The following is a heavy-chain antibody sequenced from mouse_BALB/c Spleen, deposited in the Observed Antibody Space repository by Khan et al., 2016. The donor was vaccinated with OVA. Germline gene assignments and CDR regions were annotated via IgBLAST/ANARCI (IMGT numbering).Heavy chain of an antibody. D-gene: IGHD2-13*01. V-gene: IGHV5-6*01. Sequence: EVQLVESGGDLVKPGGSLKLSCAASGFTFSTYAMSWVLQTPDKRLEWVATVSSGGGYTYYPHSLTGRFTISRDNSNNTLYLQMSSLKSEDSAMFYCERVAYYGDGDGFAYWGQGTLVTVSA. CDR3: ERVAYYGDGDGFAY. J-gene: IGHJ3*01. CDR1: GFTFSTYA. CDR2: VSSGGGYT.